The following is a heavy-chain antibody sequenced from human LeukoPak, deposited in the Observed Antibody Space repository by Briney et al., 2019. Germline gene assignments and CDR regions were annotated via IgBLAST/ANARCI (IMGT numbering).Heavy chain of an antibody. CDR2: ISYTGGET. CDR3: TRDEYGAAD. D-gene: IGHD4-17*01. J-gene: IGHJ4*02. Sequence: SETLSLTCTVSGGSINSYYWSWIRQPPGKGLEWIGYISYTGGETNYNPSLKSRASISVNMSKSHVSLRLTSVTAADTAMYYCTRDEYGAADWGQGILVTVSS. V-gene: IGHV4-59*12. CDR1: GGSINSYY.